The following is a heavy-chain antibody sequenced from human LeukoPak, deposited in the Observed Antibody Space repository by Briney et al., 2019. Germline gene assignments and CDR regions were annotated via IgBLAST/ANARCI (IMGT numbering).Heavy chain of an antibody. CDR1: GFTFSNYS. CDR3: ARGGYGYNFFDY. Sequence: GGPLRLSCAASGFTFSNYSMNWARQAPGKGLEWVSSISSRSSYIYYADSVKGRFTISRDNAKNSLHLQMNSLRAEDTAVYYCARGGYGYNFFDYWGQGTLVTVSS. J-gene: IGHJ4*02. D-gene: IGHD5-24*01. V-gene: IGHV3-21*01. CDR2: ISSRSSYI.